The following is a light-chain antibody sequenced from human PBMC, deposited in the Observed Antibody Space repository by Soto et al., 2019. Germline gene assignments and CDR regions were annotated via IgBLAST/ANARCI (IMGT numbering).Light chain of an antibody. CDR3: QSYDSRLSAVV. CDR2: GNS. CDR1: SSNIGAGYD. J-gene: IGLJ2*01. V-gene: IGLV1-40*01. Sequence: QSALTQPPSVSGAPGQRVTISCTGSSSNIGAGYDVHWYQQLPGTAPKLLIYGNSNRPSGVPDRFSGSKSGTSASLAITGLQAEDEADYYCQSYDSRLSAVVFGGGTK.